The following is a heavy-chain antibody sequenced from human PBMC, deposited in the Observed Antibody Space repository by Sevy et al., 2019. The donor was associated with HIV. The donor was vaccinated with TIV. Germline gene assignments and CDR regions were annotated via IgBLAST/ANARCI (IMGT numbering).Heavy chain of an antibody. J-gene: IGHJ5*02. V-gene: IGHV1-24*01. CDR3: ATVWRRRGSSWYGGWFDP. D-gene: IGHD6-13*01. CDR1: GYTLTELS. CDR2: FDPEDGET. Sequence: ASVKVSCKVSGYTLTELSMHWVRQAPGKGLEWMGGFDPEDGETIYAQKFQGRVTMTEDTSTDTAYMELSSLRSEDTAVYYCATVWRRRGSSWYGGWFDPWGQGTLVTVSS.